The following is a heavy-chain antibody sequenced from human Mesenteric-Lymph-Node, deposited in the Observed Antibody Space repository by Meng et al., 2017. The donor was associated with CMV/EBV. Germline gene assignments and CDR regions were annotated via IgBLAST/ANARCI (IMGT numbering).Heavy chain of an antibody. V-gene: IGHV4-34*01. CDR3: ARGSDIPVNNY. D-gene: IGHD2-15*01. CDR2: INHSGVP. J-gene: IGHJ4*02. CDR1: GGSFSGYY. Sequence: QVKLQQWGAGLLKPSETLFLTCAVDGGSFSGYYWSWIRQPPGKGLEWIGEINHSGVPNYNPSLKSRVTISLDRSKNQFSLKLSSVTAEDTAVYYCARGSDIPVNNYWGQGTLVTVSS.